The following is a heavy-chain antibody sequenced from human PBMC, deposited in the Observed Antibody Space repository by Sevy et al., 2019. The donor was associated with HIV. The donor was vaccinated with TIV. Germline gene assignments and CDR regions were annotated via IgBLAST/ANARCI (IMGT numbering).Heavy chain of an antibody. D-gene: IGHD6-13*01. CDR2: IYTSGST. CDR3: ARGWYPIDYYGMDV. V-gene: IGHV4-4*07. Sequence: SETLSLTCTVSGGSISSYYWSWIRQPAGKGLEWIGRIYTSGSTNYNPSLKSRVTMSVETSKNQFSLKLSSVTAADTAVYYCARGWYPIDYYGMDVWGQGTTVTVSS. J-gene: IGHJ6*02. CDR1: GGSISSYY.